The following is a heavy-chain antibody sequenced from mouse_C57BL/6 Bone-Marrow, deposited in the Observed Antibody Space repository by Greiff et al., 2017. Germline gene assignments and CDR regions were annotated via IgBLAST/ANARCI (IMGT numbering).Heavy chain of an antibody. V-gene: IGHV1-85*01. CDR1: GYTFTSYD. Sequence: VQLQQSGPELVKPGASVKLSCKASGYTFTSYDINWVKPRPGQGLEWIGWIYPRDGSTKYNEKFKGKATLTVDTSSSTAYMELHSLTSEDSAVYFCARSGYYGSSHWYFDVWGTGTTVTVSS. CDR3: ARSGYYGSSHWYFDV. CDR2: IYPRDGST. D-gene: IGHD1-1*01. J-gene: IGHJ1*03.